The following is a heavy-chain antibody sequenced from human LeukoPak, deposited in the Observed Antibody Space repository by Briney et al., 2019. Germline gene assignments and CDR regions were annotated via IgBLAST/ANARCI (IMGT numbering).Heavy chain of an antibody. V-gene: IGHV1-2*06. CDR2: IYPNSCGT. CDR3: ARDSDTYDYVWGSYRFDY. CDR1: GYTFTGYY. D-gene: IGHD3-16*02. Sequence: ASVTVSCKASGYTFTGYYMHWVRQAPGQGLEWMGRIYPNSCGTNYEQHLQGTVPMIRDTSISTAYMELSRLRSDDTAVYYCARDSDTYDYVWGSYRFDYWGQGTLVTVSS. J-gene: IGHJ4*02.